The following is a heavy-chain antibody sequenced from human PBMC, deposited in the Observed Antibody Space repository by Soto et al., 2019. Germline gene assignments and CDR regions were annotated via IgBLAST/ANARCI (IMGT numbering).Heavy chain of an antibody. D-gene: IGHD2-21*01. Sequence: EVQLVESGGGLVKPGGSLRLSCAASGFTFSSYSMNWVRQAPGKGLEWVSSISSSSSYIYYADSVKGRLTISRDNAKNSLYLQMNSLRAEDTAVYYCARDLAGSYYYYYYMDVWGKGTTVTVSS. J-gene: IGHJ6*03. CDR2: ISSSSSYI. V-gene: IGHV3-21*01. CDR1: GFTFSSYS. CDR3: ARDLAGSYYYYYYMDV.